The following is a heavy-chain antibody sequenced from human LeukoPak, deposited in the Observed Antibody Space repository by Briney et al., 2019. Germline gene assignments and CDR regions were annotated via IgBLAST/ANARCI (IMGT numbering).Heavy chain of an antibody. V-gene: IGHV3-23*01. CDR3: TKVDYGDYYFDY. Sequence: GGSLRLSCAASGFTFSSYAMSWVRQAPGKGLEWVSFISDSGGSTYYADSVKGRFTISRDNSKNTLYLQMNSLRAEDTAVYYCTKVDYGDYYFDYWGQGTLVTVSS. CDR1: GFTFSSYA. CDR2: ISDSGGST. D-gene: IGHD4-17*01. J-gene: IGHJ4*02.